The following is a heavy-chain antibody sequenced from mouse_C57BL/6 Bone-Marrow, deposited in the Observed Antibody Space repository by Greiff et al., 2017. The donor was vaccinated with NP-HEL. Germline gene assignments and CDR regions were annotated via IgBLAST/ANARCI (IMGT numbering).Heavy chain of an antibody. J-gene: IGHJ1*03. CDR1: GYTFTDYY. CDR2: IYPYNGGS. Sequence: QLQQSGPVLVKPGASVKMSCKASGYTFTDYYMNRVKPSHGKSLEWVGVIYPYNGGSSYNQKFKGKATLTVDKSSSTAYMELNSQTTEDSAVYYCARRDGYYWYFDVWGTGTTVTVSA. CDR3: ARRDGYYWYFDV. V-gene: IGHV1-19*01. D-gene: IGHD2-3*01.